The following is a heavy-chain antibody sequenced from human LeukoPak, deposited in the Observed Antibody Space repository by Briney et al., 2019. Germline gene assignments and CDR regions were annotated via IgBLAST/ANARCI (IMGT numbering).Heavy chain of an antibody. Sequence: ASVKVSCKSSGGTFSSYAISWVRQAPGQGLEWMGRIIPILGIANYAQKFQGRVTITADKSTSTAYMELSSLRSEDTAVYYCASDSSEIPSRWGQGTLVTVSS. CDR2: IIPILGIA. V-gene: IGHV1-69*04. CDR1: GGTFSSYA. D-gene: IGHD3-22*01. CDR3: ASDSSEIPSR. J-gene: IGHJ4*02.